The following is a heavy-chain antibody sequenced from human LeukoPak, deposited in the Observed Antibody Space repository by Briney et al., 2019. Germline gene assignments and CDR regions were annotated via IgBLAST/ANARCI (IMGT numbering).Heavy chain of an antibody. CDR2: IYYSGST. D-gene: IGHD1-26*01. CDR1: GGSVNSGSYY. CDR3: ARAAYSGSYHSDY. V-gene: IGHV4-61*01. Sequence: PSETLSLTCTVSGGSVNSGSYYWNWIRQPPGKGLEWIGYIYYSGSTNYNPSLKSRVTVSVDTSKNQFSLKLSSVTAADTAVYYCARAAYSGSYHSDYWGQGTLVTVSS. J-gene: IGHJ4*02.